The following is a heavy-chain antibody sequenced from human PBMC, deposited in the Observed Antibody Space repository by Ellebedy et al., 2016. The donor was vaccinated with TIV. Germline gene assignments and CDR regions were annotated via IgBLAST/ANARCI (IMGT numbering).Heavy chain of an antibody. Sequence: GGSLRLSCAASGFTFNNYAVSWVRQAPGKGLEWVSFIRNNGDTSDAESVRGRFSISRHNSKNTLDLQKNSLGAEDTALYYWATSSRGWGHDAFDIWGQGTMVTVSS. CDR1: GFTFNNYA. CDR2: IRNNGDT. CDR3: ATSSRGWGHDAFDI. D-gene: IGHD6-19*01. J-gene: IGHJ3*02. V-gene: IGHV3-23*01.